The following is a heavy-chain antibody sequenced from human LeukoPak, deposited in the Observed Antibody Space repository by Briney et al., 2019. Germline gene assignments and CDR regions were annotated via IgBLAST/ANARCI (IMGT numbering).Heavy chain of an antibody. CDR2: ITGNGGTT. J-gene: IGHJ4*02. Sequence: GGSLRLSCAASGFTFRQYDISWVRQAPGKGLEWVSAITGNGGTTYYADSVKGLFTISRDNSKNILYLQMNSLRAEDTAIYYCAKHWSRTRDYWGQGTLVTVSS. CDR3: AKHWSRTRDY. V-gene: IGHV3-23*01. CDR1: GFTFRQYD. D-gene: IGHD1-14*01.